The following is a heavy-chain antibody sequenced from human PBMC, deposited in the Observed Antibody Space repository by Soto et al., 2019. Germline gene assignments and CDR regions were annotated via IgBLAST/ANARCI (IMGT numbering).Heavy chain of an antibody. V-gene: IGHV3-21*01. D-gene: IGHD2-15*01. CDR1: GFTFSSYS. CDR3: ARLGCSGGCCYSSPVPH. CDR2: ISSSSSYI. J-gene: IGHJ4*02. Sequence: EVQLVESGGGLVKPGGSLSLSCAASGFTFSSYSMNWVRQAPGKGLEWVSSISSSSSYIYYADSVKGRFTISRDNAKNSLYLQMNSLRAEDTAVYYCARLGCSGGCCYSSPVPHWGQGTLVTVSS.